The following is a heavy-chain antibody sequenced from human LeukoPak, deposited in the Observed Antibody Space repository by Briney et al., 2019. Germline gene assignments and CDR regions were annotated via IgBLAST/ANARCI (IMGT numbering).Heavy chain of an antibody. D-gene: IGHD5-12*01. Sequence: GASVKVSCKTSGYTFTSYDINWVRQATGQGLEWMGWMNPNSGNTGYAQKFQGRVTMTRNTSISTAYMELSSLRSEDTAVYYCARGFHPVNSGYGWFDPWGQGTLVTVSS. V-gene: IGHV1-8*01. CDR2: MNPNSGNT. CDR3: ARGFHPVNSGYGWFDP. CDR1: GYTFTSYD. J-gene: IGHJ5*02.